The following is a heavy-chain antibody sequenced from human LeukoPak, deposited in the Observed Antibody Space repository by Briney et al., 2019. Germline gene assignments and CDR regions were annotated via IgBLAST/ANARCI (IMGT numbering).Heavy chain of an antibody. Sequence: EASVKVSCKASGYTFTSYSMHWVRQAPGQGLEWMGIINPSGGSTTYAQHFQGRVTMTRDMSTSTVYMELSSLRSEDTAVYYCARAYYYISAGCGYWGQGTLVTVSS. CDR3: ARAYYYISAGCGY. D-gene: IGHD3-22*01. J-gene: IGHJ4*02. CDR1: GYTFTSYS. CDR2: INPSGGST. V-gene: IGHV1-46*01.